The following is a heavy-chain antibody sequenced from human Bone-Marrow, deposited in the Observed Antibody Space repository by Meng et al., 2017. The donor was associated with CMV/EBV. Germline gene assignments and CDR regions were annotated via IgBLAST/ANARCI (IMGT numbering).Heavy chain of an antibody. Sequence: GGSLRLSCAASGFTFSTHSMTWVRQAPGKGLEWVSYISSSGTTIHYADSVKGRFTISRDNGKNLLYLQINSLRAEDTALYYCARGMSMAAPRFFVYRGQGALVTVSS. V-gene: IGHV3-48*04. J-gene: IGHJ4*02. CDR2: ISSSGTTI. CDR3: ARGMSMAAPRFFVY. D-gene: IGHD6-6*01. CDR1: GFTFSTHS.